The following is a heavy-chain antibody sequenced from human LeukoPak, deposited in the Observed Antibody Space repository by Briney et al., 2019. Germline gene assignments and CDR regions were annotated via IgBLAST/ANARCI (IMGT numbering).Heavy chain of an antibody. CDR2: IYYSGST. V-gene: IGHV4-59*08. J-gene: IGHJ4*02. D-gene: IGHD3-9*01. CDR3: ARSTTYYDILTGYSTGYFDY. Sequence: SETPSLTCTVSGGSISSYYWSWIRQPPGKGLEWIGYIYYSGSTNYNPSLKSRVTISVDTSKNQFSLKLSSVTAADTAVYYCARSTTYYDILTGYSTGYFDYWGQGTLVTVSS. CDR1: GGSISSYY.